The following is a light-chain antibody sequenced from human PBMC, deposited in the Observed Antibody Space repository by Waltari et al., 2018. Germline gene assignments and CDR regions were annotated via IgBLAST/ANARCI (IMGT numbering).Light chain of an antibody. J-gene: IGLJ2*01. Sequence: QSALTQRASVSGSPGQSITISCPGTSSDVGAYNYVSWYQQHPGKAPKLIIFDVSNRPSGVSNRFSGSKSGNTASLTISGLQAEDEADYYCSSYISSSTLELFGGGTSLTVL. CDR2: DVS. CDR1: SSDVGAYNY. CDR3: SSYISSSTLEL. V-gene: IGLV2-14*03.